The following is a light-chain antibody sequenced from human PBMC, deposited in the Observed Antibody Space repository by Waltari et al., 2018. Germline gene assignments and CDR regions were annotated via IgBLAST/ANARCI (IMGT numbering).Light chain of an antibody. CDR2: GAS. J-gene: IGKJ2*01. V-gene: IGKV3-20*01. CDR1: QNVSNSY. Sequence: EILLPQSPGTLSLSPGERATLSCRASQNVSNSYLAWYQQKPGQAPRLLIYGASSRATGIPDRFSGSGSGTDFTLTISRLEPEDFAVYYCQQYGSSPQTFGQGTKLEIK. CDR3: QQYGSSPQT.